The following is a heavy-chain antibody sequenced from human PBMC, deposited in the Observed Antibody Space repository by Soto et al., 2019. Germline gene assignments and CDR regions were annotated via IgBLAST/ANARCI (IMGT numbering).Heavy chain of an antibody. Sequence: PSETLSLTCSVAGGSISSSSYYWGWIRQPPGKGLEWIGSIYYSGSTYYNPSLKSRVTISVDTSKNQFSLKLSSVTAADTAVYYCARHGGNGHSSSWYDGGNWFDPWGQGTLVTVSS. CDR3: ARHGGNGHSSSWYDGGNWFDP. J-gene: IGHJ5*02. D-gene: IGHD6-13*01. CDR1: GGSISSSSYY. CDR2: IYYSGST. V-gene: IGHV4-39*01.